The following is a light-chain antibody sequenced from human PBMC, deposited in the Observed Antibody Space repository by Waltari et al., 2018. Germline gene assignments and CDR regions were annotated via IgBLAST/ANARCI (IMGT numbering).Light chain of an antibody. CDR3: NSRDTRGQGVV. Sequence: SSELTQDPAVSVALGQTIRITCPSDRLSSGDASWYQQKPGQDPVLVMFGENNRPSGIPDRFSGSISGSTTSLTITGAQAEDEAIYYCNSRDTRGQGVVCGGGTKVTVL. V-gene: IGLV3-19*01. J-gene: IGLJ2*01. CDR1: RLSSGD. CDR2: GEN.